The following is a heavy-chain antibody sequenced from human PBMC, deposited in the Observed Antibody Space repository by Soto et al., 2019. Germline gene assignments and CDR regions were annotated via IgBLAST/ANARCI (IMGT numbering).Heavy chain of an antibody. J-gene: IGHJ4*02. CDR1: GFTVSSYG. D-gene: IGHD6-19*01. CDR2: ISYDGSNK. CDR3: EKELFSNGWYYPGY. V-gene: IGHV3-30*18. Sequence: GRSLRLSFEACGFTVSSYGMHWFRQAPGKGLEWVGVISYDGSNKYYADSVKGRFAISRDNSKNTLYLQMNSRRAKATAVYYSEKELFSNGWYYPGYWGQGTLVTVYS.